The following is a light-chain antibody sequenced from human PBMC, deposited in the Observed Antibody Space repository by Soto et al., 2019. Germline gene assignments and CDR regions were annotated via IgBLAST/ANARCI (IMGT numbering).Light chain of an antibody. CDR2: ANN. J-gene: IGLJ1*01. V-gene: IGLV1-44*01. Sequence: QSVLTQPPSASGTPGQRVTISCSGSGSNVGTNPVYWYQQLPGTAPKLLIYANNQRPSGVPDRFSGSKSGTSASLAISGLQSEDEADYFCAAWDDSLNDSYVFGTGTKDTVL. CDR1: GSNVGTNP. CDR3: AAWDDSLNDSYV.